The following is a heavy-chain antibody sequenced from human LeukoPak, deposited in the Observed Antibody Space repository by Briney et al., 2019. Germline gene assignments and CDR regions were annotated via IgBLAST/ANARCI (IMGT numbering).Heavy chain of an antibody. CDR1: GYTFTSYY. CDR2: INPSGGGT. J-gene: IGHJ4*02. Sequence: ASVKVSCKASGYTFTSYYMHWVRQAPGQGLEWMGIINPSGGGTSYAQKFQGRVTMTRDTSISTAYMELSRLRSDDTAVYYCARDYGWGSSSWYFDYWGQGTLVTVSS. V-gene: IGHV1-46*01. CDR3: ARDYGWGSSSWYFDY. D-gene: IGHD6-13*01.